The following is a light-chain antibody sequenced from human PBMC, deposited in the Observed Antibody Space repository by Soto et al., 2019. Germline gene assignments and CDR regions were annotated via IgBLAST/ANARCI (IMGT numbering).Light chain of an antibody. CDR3: GTWDSSLSVVG. CDR2: DVS. CDR1: SSDVGGYNY. J-gene: IGLJ3*02. Sequence: SVLPQPASVSGSPGQSITISCTGTSSDVGGYNYVSWYQQHPAKAPKLMIYDVSNRPSGIPDRFSRSKSGTSATLGITGLQTGDEAEYYWGTWDSSLSVVGFGGGTKVTVL. V-gene: IGLV2-14*01.